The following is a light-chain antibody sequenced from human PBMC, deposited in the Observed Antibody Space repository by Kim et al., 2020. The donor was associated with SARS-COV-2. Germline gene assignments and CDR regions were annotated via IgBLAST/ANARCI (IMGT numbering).Light chain of an antibody. CDR3: RQTFSSPYS. CDR2: TAA. CDR1: QSGGNY. Sequence: SAAEGDRVTITCRGSQSGGNYLNWYHQRQGNAAKALINTAATLHRGVVSRCSGSGSGTDFTLTIRSLQPEDYGTYYCRQTFSSPYSFGQGTKLEI. J-gene: IGKJ2*03. V-gene: IGKV1-39*01.